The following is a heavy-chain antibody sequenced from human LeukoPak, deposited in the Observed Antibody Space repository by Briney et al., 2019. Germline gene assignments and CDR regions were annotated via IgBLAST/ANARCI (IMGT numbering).Heavy chain of an antibody. CDR2: ISYDGSNK. V-gene: IGHV3-30-3*01. D-gene: IGHD6-19*01. CDR3: ARGGIAVAGRGPIMAFDI. J-gene: IGHJ3*02. Sequence: GGSLRLSCAASGFTFSSYAMHWVRQAPGKGLEWVAVISYDGSNKYYADSVKGRFTISRDNSKNTLYLQMNSLRAEDTAVYYCARGGIAVAGRGPIMAFDIWGQGTMVTVSS. CDR1: GFTFSSYA.